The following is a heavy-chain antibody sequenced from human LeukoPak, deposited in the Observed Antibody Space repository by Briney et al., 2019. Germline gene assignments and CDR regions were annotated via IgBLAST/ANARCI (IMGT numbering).Heavy chain of an antibody. CDR3: ARDKVGRDFWSGYSDF. V-gene: IGHV3-21*06. CDR2: ISRNSLYM. CDR1: GFTFGSHA. J-gene: IGHJ4*02. D-gene: IGHD3-3*01. Sequence: PGGSLRLSCVASGFTFGSHAVNWVRQAPGKGLERVSSISRNSLYMYYADSLKGRFTISRDNAKNSLYLQMDSLRAEDTAVYYCARDKVGRDFWSGYSDFWGQGTLVTVSS.